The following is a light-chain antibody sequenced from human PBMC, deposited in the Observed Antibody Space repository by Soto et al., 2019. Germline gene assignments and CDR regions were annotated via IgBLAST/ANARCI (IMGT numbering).Light chain of an antibody. CDR1: QSISRW. V-gene: IGKV1-5*01. J-gene: IGKJ5*01. CDR2: DAS. Sequence: DIQMSQSPSTLSASVGDRVTITSWASQSISRWLAWYQQKPGKAPKFLIYDASSLQSGVPSRFSGSGSGTEFTLTISSLQPDDFATYYCQLYNSYSGYTFGQGTRLEIK. CDR3: QLYNSYSGYT.